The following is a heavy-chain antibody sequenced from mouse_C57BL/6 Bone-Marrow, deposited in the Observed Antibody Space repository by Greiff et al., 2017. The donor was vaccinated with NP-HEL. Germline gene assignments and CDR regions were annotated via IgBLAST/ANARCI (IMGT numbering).Heavy chain of an antibody. CDR1: GFTFSDYG. V-gene: IGHV5-17*01. D-gene: IGHD1-1*02. CDR2: ISSGSSTI. CDR3: ARDSMVPFAY. J-gene: IGHJ3*01. Sequence: EGKRVEAGGGGGKPGGSRKLSCAASGFTFSDYGMHWVRQAPEKGLEWVAYISSGSSTIYYADTVKGRFTISRDNAKNTLFLQMTSLRSEDTAMYYCARDSMVPFAYWGQGTLVTVSA.